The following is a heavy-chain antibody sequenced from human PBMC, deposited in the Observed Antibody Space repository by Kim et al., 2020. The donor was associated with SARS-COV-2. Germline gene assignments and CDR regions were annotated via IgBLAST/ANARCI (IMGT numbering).Heavy chain of an antibody. V-gene: IGHV4-31*03. Sequence: SETLSLTCTVSGGSISSGGYYWSWIRQHPGKGLEWIGYIYYSGSTYYNPSLKSRVTISVDTSKNQFSLKLSSVTAADTAVYYCARDQVGYYDSSGYYYYYYGMDVWGQGTTVTVSS. D-gene: IGHD3-22*01. CDR2: IYYSGST. CDR3: ARDQVGYYDSSGYYYYYYGMDV. J-gene: IGHJ6*02. CDR1: GGSISSGGYY.